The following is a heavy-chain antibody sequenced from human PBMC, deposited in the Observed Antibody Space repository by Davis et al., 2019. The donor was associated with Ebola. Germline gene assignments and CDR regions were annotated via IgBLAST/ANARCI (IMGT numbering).Heavy chain of an antibody. CDR3: ARRLSTGSYYYYYGMDV. V-gene: IGHV3-11*01. J-gene: IGHJ6*02. Sequence: GGSLRLSCAASGFTFSDYYMSWIRQAPGKGLEWVSYISGGGRTIYYADSVKGRFTISRDNAKNSLYLQMNSLRAEDTAVYYCARRLSTGSYYYYYGMDVWGQGTTVTVS. D-gene: IGHD4-17*01. CDR2: ISGGGRTI. CDR1: GFTFSDYY.